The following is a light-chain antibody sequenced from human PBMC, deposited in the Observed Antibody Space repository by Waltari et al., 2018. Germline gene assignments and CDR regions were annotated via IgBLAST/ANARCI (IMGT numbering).Light chain of an antibody. CDR1: ISHLGHYY. CDR2: DNN. Sequence: QSVLTQPPSVSAAPGQNVTISRSGSISHLGHYYVSWYHQLPGAAPKPLFYDNNKRPSGIPDRFSASKSGTSATLGITGLQIGDEADYYCATWDNSLSEVVFGGGTKLTVL. CDR3: ATWDNSLSEVV. V-gene: IGLV1-51*01. J-gene: IGLJ2*01.